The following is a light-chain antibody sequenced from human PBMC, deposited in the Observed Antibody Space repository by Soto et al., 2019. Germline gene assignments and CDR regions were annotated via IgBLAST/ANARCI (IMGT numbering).Light chain of an antibody. CDR3: QQYNNWPRT. CDR2: GAS. Sequence: EIVMTQSPVTLSVSPGERVTLSCRASQSVGSDLAWYQQKPGQAPRLLSYGASTRATGIPARFSGSGSGTEFTLTISSLQSEDFAVYYCQQYNNWPRTFGQGTKVDIK. V-gene: IGKV3-15*01. J-gene: IGKJ1*01. CDR1: QSVGSD.